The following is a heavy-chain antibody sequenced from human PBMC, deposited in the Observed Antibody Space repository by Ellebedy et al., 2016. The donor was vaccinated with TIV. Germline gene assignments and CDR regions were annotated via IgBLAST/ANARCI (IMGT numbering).Heavy chain of an antibody. Sequence: GESLKISCAASGFPFSSYAVSWVRQAPGKGLEWVSSITNTGGTTYYADSVKGRFTISRQNSKKTVYLQMRSLRLEDTAVYYCARDRRDGAGSYSPFYYYYGLDVWGQGTTVIVSS. CDR1: GFPFSSYA. V-gene: IGHV3-23*01. CDR2: ITNTGGTT. J-gene: IGHJ6*02. CDR3: ARDRRDGAGSYSPFYYYYGLDV. D-gene: IGHD3-10*01.